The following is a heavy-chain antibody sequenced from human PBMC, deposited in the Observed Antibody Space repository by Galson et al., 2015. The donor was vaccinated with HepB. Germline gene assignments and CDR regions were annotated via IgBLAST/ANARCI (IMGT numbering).Heavy chain of an antibody. CDR1: GFIFRHHA. D-gene: IGHD3-16*01. V-gene: IGHV3-23*01. J-gene: IGHJ5*02. CDR2: INGRGSTR. Sequence: SLRLSCAGSGFIFRHHAMAWIRQAPGKGLKWVSGINGRGSTRSYSDAGKGRFTISRDNSEDTVFLQMDNLRAEDTAVYYCVKEGSWFGGDWFDPWGQGALVTVS. CDR3: VKEGSWFGGDWFDP.